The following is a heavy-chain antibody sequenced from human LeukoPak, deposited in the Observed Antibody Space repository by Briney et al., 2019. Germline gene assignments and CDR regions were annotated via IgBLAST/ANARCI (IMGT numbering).Heavy chain of an antibody. Sequence: SETLSLTCTVSGSSISSGDYYWSWIRQPPGKGLEWIGYIYYSGSTYYNPSLKSRVTISVDTSKNQFSLKPSSVTAADTAVYYCAREPSYYYDSSGPFDYWGQGTLVTVSS. V-gene: IGHV4-30-4*01. CDR3: AREPSYYYDSSGPFDY. CDR1: GSSISSGDYY. J-gene: IGHJ4*02. CDR2: IYYSGST. D-gene: IGHD3-22*01.